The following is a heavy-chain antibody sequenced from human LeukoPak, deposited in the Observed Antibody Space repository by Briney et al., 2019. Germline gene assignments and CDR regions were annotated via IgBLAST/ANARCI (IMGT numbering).Heavy chain of an antibody. D-gene: IGHD3-22*01. CDR1: GVSFSGYY. CDR2: INHSGST. CDR3: ARRGGRYYESSGYYYRRDFDY. J-gene: IGHJ4*02. Sequence: PSETLSLTCAVYGVSFSGYYWSWIRQPPGKGLEWIGEINHSGSTNYNPSLKSRVTISVDTSKNQFSLKLSSVTAADTAVYYCARRGGRYYESSGYYYRRDFDYWGQGSLVTVSS. V-gene: IGHV4-34*01.